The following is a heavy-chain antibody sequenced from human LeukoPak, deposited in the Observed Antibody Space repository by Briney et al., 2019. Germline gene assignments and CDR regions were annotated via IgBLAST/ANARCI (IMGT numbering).Heavy chain of an antibody. CDR3: ARDPDTYAFDI. V-gene: IGHV3-30-3*01. J-gene: IGHJ3*02. CDR2: ISYDGSNK. D-gene: IGHD2-2*02. CDR1: GFTFSSYA. Sequence: GGSLRLSCAASGFTFSSYAMHWVRQAPGKGLEWVAVISYDGSNKYYADSVKGRFTISRDNSKNTLYLQMNSLRAEDTAVYYCARDPDTYAFDIWGQGTMVTVSS.